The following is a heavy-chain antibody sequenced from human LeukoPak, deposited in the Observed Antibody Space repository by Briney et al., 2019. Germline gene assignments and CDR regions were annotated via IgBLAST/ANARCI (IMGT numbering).Heavy chain of an antibody. CDR1: GFTFSSYG. Sequence: PGGSLRLSCAASGFTFSSYGMHWVRQAPGKGLEWVAFIRYDGGNKYYADSVKGRFTISRDNSKNTLYLQMNSLRAEDTAVYYCAKDGHYYGSGSYFDYWGQGTLVTVSS. CDR3: AKDGHYYGSGSYFDY. D-gene: IGHD3-10*01. V-gene: IGHV3-30*02. CDR2: IRYDGGNK. J-gene: IGHJ4*02.